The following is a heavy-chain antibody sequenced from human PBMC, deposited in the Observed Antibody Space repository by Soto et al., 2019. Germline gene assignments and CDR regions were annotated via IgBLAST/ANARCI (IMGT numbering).Heavy chain of an antibody. J-gene: IGHJ4*02. D-gene: IGHD6-19*01. CDR3: AREGIAVAGKRGQYYFDY. Sequence: PGGSLRLSCAASGFTFSSYSMNWVRQAPGKGLEWVSSISSSSSYIYYADSVKGRFTISRDNAKNSLYLQMNSLRAEDTAVYYCAREGIAVAGKRGQYYFDYWGQGTLVTVSS. CDR1: GFTFSSYS. V-gene: IGHV3-21*01. CDR2: ISSSSSYI.